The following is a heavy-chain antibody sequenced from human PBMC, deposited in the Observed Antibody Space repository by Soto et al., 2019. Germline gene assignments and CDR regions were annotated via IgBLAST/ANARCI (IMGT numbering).Heavy chain of an antibody. CDR3: ARFRDCTGSTCDPSFGFDL. V-gene: IGHV1-18*01. Sequence: QVQLVQSGPEVKKPGASVKVSCRASGYTFSTHGLSWVRQAPGQGLEWMGWITPYNGNKNYEQKLRGRLTMTTDTSTNTGYMEVRSLRSDDTAVYYCARFRDCTGSTCDPSFGFDLWVPGTVVTVSS. CDR1: GYTFSTHG. CDR2: ITPYNGNK. D-gene: IGHD2-8*02. J-gene: IGHJ3*01.